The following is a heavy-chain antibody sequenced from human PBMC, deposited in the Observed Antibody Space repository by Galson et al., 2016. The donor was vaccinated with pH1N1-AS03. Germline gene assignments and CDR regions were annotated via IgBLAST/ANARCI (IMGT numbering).Heavy chain of an antibody. J-gene: IGHJ4*01. Sequence: SLRLSCAASGFTLSDYWMSWVRQAPGKGLEWVANTKYDGIEKYLVDSVRDRFTISRDNAQNSLYSEMNSLRAGDTAVYYCVRDGRSRWHFDYWGHGTLVTVSS. CDR1: GFTLSDYW. CDR2: TKYDGIEK. D-gene: IGHD2-15*01. CDR3: VRDGRSRWHFDY. V-gene: IGHV3-7*01.